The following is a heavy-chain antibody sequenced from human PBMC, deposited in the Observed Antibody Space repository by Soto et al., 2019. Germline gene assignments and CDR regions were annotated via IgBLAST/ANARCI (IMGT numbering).Heavy chain of an antibody. Sequence: SVKVSCKASGGTFSSYAISWVRQAPGQGLEWMGGIIPIFGTANYAQKFQGRVTITADESTSTAYMELSSLRSEDTAVYYCARVWRPQPNTIFGVVIIGWFDPWGQGTLVTVSS. CDR2: IIPIFGTA. V-gene: IGHV1-69*13. J-gene: IGHJ5*02. CDR1: GGTFSSYA. D-gene: IGHD3-3*01. CDR3: ARVWRPQPNTIFGVVIIGWFDP.